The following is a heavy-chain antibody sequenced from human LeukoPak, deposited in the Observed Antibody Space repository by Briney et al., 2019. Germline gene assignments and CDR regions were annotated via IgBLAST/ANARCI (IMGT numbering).Heavy chain of an antibody. CDR3: ARDGGSYYYYYYMDV. D-gene: IGHD1-26*01. Sequence: PGGSLRLSCVASGFTFSDYWMSWVRQAPGKGLEWVANIKEDGSENYYVDSVRGRFTISRDNAKNSLYLQMNSLRAEDTAVYYCARDGGSYYYYYYMDVWGKGTTVTVSS. CDR2: IKEDGSEN. J-gene: IGHJ6*03. V-gene: IGHV3-7*01. CDR1: GFTFSDYW.